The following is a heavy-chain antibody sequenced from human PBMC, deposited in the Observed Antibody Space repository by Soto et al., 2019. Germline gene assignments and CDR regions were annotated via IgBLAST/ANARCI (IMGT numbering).Heavy chain of an antibody. V-gene: IGHV3-30-3*01. CDR3: ARDPGGVIVPVDYFDY. Sequence: QVQLVESGGGVVQPGRSLRLSCAASGFTFSSYAMHWVRQAPGKGLEWVAVISYDGSNKYYADSVKGRFTISRDNSKNTLYLQMNSLRAEDTAVYYCARDPGGVIVPVDYFDYWGQGTLVTVSS. CDR1: GFTFSSYA. D-gene: IGHD3-10*01. J-gene: IGHJ4*02. CDR2: ISYDGSNK.